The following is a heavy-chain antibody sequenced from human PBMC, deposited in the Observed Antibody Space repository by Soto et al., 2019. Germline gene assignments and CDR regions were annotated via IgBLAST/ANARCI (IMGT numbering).Heavy chain of an antibody. D-gene: IGHD5-12*01. CDR2: FDPEDGET. CDR3: ATFPIWEMATITDY. J-gene: IGHJ4*02. CDR1: GYTLTELS. V-gene: IGHV1-24*01. Sequence: ASVKVSCKVSGYTLTELSMHWVRQAPGKGLEWMGGFDPEDGETIYAQKFQGRVTMTEDTSTDTAYMELSSLRSEDTAVYYCATFPIWEMATITDYWGQGTLVTVSS.